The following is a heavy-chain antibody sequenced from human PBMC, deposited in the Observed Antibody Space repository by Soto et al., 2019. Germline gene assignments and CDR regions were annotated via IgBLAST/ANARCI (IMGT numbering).Heavy chain of an antibody. D-gene: IGHD6-13*01. J-gene: IGHJ5*02. Sequence: PGGSLRLSCAASGFTFSSYGMHWVRQAPGKGLEWVAVISYDGSNKYYADSVKGRFTISRDNSKNTLYLQMNSLRAEDTAVYYCAKDSLGAAAPSNWFDPWGQGTLVTVSS. CDR1: GFTFSSYG. CDR3: AKDSLGAAAPSNWFDP. CDR2: ISYDGSNK. V-gene: IGHV3-30*18.